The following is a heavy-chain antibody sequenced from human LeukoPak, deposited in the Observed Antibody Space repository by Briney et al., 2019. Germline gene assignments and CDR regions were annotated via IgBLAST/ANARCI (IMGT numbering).Heavy chain of an antibody. CDR3: VRDSGSSYGYYFLH. CDR2: ISSSGSHM. Sequence: PGGSLRLSCAASGFTLNSYSMYWVRQAPGKGLEWVSSISSSGSHMFYADSVKGRFSISRDNANNSLYLQMNSLRAEDTAVYYCVRDSGSSYGYYFLHWGQGTLVTVSS. CDR1: GFTLNSYS. J-gene: IGHJ1*01. V-gene: IGHV3-21*01. D-gene: IGHD1-26*01.